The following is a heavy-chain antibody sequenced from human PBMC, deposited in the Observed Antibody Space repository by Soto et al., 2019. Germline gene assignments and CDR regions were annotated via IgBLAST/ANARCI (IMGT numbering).Heavy chain of an antibody. J-gene: IGHJ4*02. CDR1: GFTFSSYW. CDR2: IKQDGSEK. D-gene: IGHD2-2*01. CDR3: ARDLRVFGRIWYDISPQNVAVDY. V-gene: IGHV3-7*05. Sequence: GGSLRLSCAASGFTFSSYWMSWVRQAPGKGLEWVANIKQDGSEKYYVDSMKGRFTISRDNAKNSLYLQMNSLRAEDTAVYYCARDLRVFGRIWYDISPQNVAVDYRAQGTLVTVSS.